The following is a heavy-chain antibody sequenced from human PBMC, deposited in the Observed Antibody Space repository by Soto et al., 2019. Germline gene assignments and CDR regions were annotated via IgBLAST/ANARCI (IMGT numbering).Heavy chain of an antibody. J-gene: IGHJ4*02. Sequence: SETLSLTCTVSGGSIRGYYWTWIRQSPGRGLEWLGFISDSGKTDSDASLKGRLAISLDTSRNQFSIQLTSVTAADTALYYCARVSNEYGGNGAFDYWGLGTLVTVSS. D-gene: IGHD4-17*01. CDR3: ARVSNEYGGNGAFDY. CDR1: GGSIRGYY. CDR2: ISDSGKT. V-gene: IGHV4-59*01.